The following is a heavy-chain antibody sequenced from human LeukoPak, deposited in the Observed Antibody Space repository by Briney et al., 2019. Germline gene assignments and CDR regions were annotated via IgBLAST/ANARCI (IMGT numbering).Heavy chain of an antibody. CDR1: GGSFSGYY. V-gene: IGHV4-59*01. D-gene: IGHD4-17*01. Sequence: TSETLSLTCAVYGGSFSGYYWSWIWQPPGKGLEWIGYIYYSGSTNYNPSLKSRVTISVDTSKNQFSLKLSSVTAADTAVYYCARDGYGDYEALDYWGQGTLVTVSS. CDR3: ARDGYGDYEALDY. CDR2: IYYSGST. J-gene: IGHJ4*02.